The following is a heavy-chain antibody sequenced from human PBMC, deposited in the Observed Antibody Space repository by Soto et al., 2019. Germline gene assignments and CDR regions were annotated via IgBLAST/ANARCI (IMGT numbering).Heavy chain of an antibody. V-gene: IGHV4-59*01. CDR1: GGSISSYY. Sequence: SETLSLTCTVSGGSISSYYWSWIRQPPGRGLEWIGYIYHSGTTNYNPSLKSRVTISVDTSKNQFSLKLTSVTAADTAVYYCARALGSNWYDWVDPWGQGTLVTVSS. D-gene: IGHD6-13*01. CDR2: IYHSGTT. CDR3: ARALGSNWYDWVDP. J-gene: IGHJ5*02.